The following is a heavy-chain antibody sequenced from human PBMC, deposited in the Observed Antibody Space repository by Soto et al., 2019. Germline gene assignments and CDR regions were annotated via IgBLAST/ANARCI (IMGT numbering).Heavy chain of an antibody. Sequence: QVQLQESGPGLVKPSQTLSLTCTVSGGSIGSGGYYWSWIRQHPGKGLEWIGYIYYSGGTYYNPSLKSRVTISVDTSKTHFPLKLRSLTAADPAVYYCARVEGFCSGGSCYSFDYWGQGTLVT. CDR3: ARVEGFCSGGSCYSFDY. V-gene: IGHV4-31*03. CDR1: GGSIGSGGYY. D-gene: IGHD2-15*01. CDR2: IYYSGGT. J-gene: IGHJ4*02.